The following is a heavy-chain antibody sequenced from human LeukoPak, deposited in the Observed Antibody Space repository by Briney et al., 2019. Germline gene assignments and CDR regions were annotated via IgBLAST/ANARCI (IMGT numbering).Heavy chain of an antibody. Sequence: GRSLRLSCAASGFTFSSYAMHWVRQAPGKGLEWVAVISYDGSNKYYADSAKGRFTISRDNSKNTLYLQMNSLRAEDTAVYYCATLALIVGATNFDYWGQGTLVTVSS. CDR1: GFTFSSYA. V-gene: IGHV3-30-3*01. D-gene: IGHD1-26*01. J-gene: IGHJ4*02. CDR2: ISYDGSNK. CDR3: ATLALIVGATNFDY.